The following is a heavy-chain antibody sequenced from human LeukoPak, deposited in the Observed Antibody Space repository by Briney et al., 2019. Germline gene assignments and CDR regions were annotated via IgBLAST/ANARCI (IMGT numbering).Heavy chain of an antibody. Sequence: GGSLRLSCAASGFTFSSYSMNWVRQAPGKGLEWVSSINFDSSLMYYAESMKGRFTISRDNRRNSLYLHMNSLRTEDTALYFCAKVYVGSWYAYDHWGQGTLVTVSS. CDR1: GFTFSSYS. CDR2: INFDSSLM. V-gene: IGHV3-21*04. J-gene: IGHJ4*02. CDR3: AKVYVGSWYAYDH. D-gene: IGHD6-13*01.